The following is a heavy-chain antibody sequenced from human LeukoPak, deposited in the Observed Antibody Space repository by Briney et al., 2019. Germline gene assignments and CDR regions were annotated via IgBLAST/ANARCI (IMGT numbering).Heavy chain of an antibody. V-gene: IGHV4-39*07. Sequence: NPSETLSLTCTVSGGSISSSSYYWGWIRQPPGKGLEWIGEINHSGSTNYNPSLKSRVTISVDTSKNQFSLKLSSVTAADTAVYYCARLFLGTDAFDIWGQGTMVTVSS. CDR3: ARLFLGTDAFDI. J-gene: IGHJ3*02. CDR2: INHSGST. D-gene: IGHD2/OR15-2a*01. CDR1: GGSISSSSYY.